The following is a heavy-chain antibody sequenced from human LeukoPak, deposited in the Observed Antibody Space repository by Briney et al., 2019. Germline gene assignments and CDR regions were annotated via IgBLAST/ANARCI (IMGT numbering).Heavy chain of an antibody. V-gene: IGHV1-69*04. CDR2: VIPILGIA. D-gene: IGHD2-8*01. CDR1: GGTFSSYA. J-gene: IGHJ4*02. Sequence: SVKVSCKASGGTFSSYAISWVRQAPGQGLEWMGRVIPILGIANYAQKFQGRVTITADKSTSTAYMELSSLRSEDTAVYYCARSGMVNFVLGYWGQGTLVTVSS. CDR3: ARSGMVNFVLGY.